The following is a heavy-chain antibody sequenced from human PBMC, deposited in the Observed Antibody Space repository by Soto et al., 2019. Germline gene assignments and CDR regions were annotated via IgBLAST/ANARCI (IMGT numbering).Heavy chain of an antibody. CDR2: ISGSGGST. D-gene: IGHD3-22*01. V-gene: IGHV3-23*01. Sequence: GGSLRLSCAASGFTFSSYAMSWVRQAPGKGLEWVSAISGSGGSTYYAASVKGRFTISRDNSKNTLYLQMNSLRAEHTAVYYCAKGADYYDSRGAFDIWGQGTMVTVSS. CDR1: GFTFSSYA. CDR3: AKGADYYDSRGAFDI. J-gene: IGHJ3*02.